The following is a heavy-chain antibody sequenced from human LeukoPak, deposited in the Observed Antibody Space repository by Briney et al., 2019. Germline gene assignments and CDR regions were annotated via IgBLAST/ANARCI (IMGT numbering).Heavy chain of an antibody. Sequence: RASVKVSCKASGYTFTGYYMHWVRQAPGQGLEWMGIINPSGGSTSYAQKFQGRVTMTRDTSTSTVYMELSSLRSEDTAVYYCARDPYYYDSSGYYRVFDYWGQGTLVTVSS. CDR2: INPSGGST. V-gene: IGHV1-46*01. CDR1: GYTFTGYY. CDR3: ARDPYYYDSSGYYRVFDY. J-gene: IGHJ4*02. D-gene: IGHD3-22*01.